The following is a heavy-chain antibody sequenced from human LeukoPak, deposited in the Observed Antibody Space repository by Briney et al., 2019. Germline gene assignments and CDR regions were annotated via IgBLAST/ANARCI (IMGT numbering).Heavy chain of an antibody. D-gene: IGHD2-8*02. Sequence: ASVKVSCKVSGYTLTELSMHWVRQAPGKGLEWLGGFDPEDGETIYAQKFQGRVTMTEDTSTDTAYMELTSLRSEDTAMYYCASQGGGGSTGWGQGTLVTVSS. J-gene: IGHJ4*02. CDR3: ASQGGGGSTG. CDR2: FDPEDGET. CDR1: GYTLTELS. V-gene: IGHV1-24*01.